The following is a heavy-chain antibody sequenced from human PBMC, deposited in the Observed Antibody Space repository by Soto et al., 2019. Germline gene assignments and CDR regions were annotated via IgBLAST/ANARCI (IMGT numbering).Heavy chain of an antibody. CDR2: ISSSSTYT. D-gene: IGHD5-12*01. Sequence: VGSLRLSCAASGFTFSDYYMSWIRQAPGKGLEWVSYISSSSTYTNYADSVKGRLTISRDNAKNSLYLQMNSLRAEDTAVYYCARDFGDGYNYGDALDIWGQGTMVTVSS. CDR3: ARDFGDGYNYGDALDI. V-gene: IGHV3-11*05. J-gene: IGHJ3*02. CDR1: GFTFSDYY.